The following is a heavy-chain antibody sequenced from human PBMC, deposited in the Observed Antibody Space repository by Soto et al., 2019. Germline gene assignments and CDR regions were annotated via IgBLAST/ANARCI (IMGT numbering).Heavy chain of an antibody. CDR1: CGSISSSNW. CDR3: ARSPYYDYYYYYGMDV. CDR2: IYHSGST. V-gene: IGHV4-4*02. Sequence: SETLSLTCAVSCGSISSSNWWSWVRQPPGKGLEWIGEIYHSGSTNYNPSLKSRVTISVDKSKNQFSLKLSSVTAADTAVYYCARSPYYDYYYYYGMDVWGQGTTVTVSS. D-gene: IGHD3-10*01. J-gene: IGHJ6*02.